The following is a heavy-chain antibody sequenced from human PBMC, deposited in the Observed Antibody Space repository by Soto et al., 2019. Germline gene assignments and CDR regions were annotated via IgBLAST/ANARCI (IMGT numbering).Heavy chain of an antibody. CDR3: ARVPRYDTWYFDY. Sequence: QVQLVESGGGVVQSGNSLRLSCVASGFSVSTHVIHWVRQVPGKGLEWVAVLWYDGSSDYYADSVNGRFTISRDSSKNTMYLQMNSLRVEDTAIYYCARVPRYDTWYFDYWGQGTLATVSS. D-gene: IGHD3-22*01. V-gene: IGHV3-33*01. CDR1: GFSVSTHV. J-gene: IGHJ4*02. CDR2: LWYDGSSD.